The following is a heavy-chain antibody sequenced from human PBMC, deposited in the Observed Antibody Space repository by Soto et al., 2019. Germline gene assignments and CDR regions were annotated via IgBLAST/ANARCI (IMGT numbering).Heavy chain of an antibody. J-gene: IGHJ4*02. V-gene: IGHV1-69*13. D-gene: IGHD1-26*01. Sequence: SSVKVSCKASGGTFSSYAISWVRQAPGQGLEWMGGIIPIFGTANYAQKFQGRVTITADESTSTAYMELSSLRSEDTAVYYCATIIVGATYFDYWGQGTLVTVSS. CDR2: IIPIFGTA. CDR1: GGTFSSYA. CDR3: ATIIVGATYFDY.